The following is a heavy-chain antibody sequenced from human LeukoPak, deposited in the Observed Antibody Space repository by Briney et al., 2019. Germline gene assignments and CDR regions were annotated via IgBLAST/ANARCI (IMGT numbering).Heavy chain of an antibody. CDR1: GYTFTSYG. CDR3: ARGRAATVTHPIDY. V-gene: IGHV1-18*01. D-gene: IGHD4-17*01. J-gene: IGHJ4*02. Sequence: ASVKVSCKASGYTFTSYGISWVRQAPGQGLEWMGWISAYNGNTNYAQKLQGRVTMTTDTSTSTAYMELRSLRSDDTVVYYCARGRAATVTHPIDYWGQGTLVTVSS. CDR2: ISAYNGNT.